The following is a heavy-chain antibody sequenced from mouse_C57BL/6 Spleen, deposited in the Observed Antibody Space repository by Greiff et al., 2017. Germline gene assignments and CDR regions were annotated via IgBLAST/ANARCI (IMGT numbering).Heavy chain of an antibody. CDR2: IYPGSGST. D-gene: IGHD1-3*01. Sequence: VQLQQPGAELVKPGASVKLSCKASGYTFTSYCITWVKQRPGQGLEWIGDIYPGSGSTNYNEKFKSKVTLTVDTSSSTAYMQLSSLTSEDAAVYYCARKWKDYARDYWGQGTSVTVSS. CDR3: ARKWKDYARDY. J-gene: IGHJ4*01. CDR1: GYTFTSYC. V-gene: IGHV1-55*01.